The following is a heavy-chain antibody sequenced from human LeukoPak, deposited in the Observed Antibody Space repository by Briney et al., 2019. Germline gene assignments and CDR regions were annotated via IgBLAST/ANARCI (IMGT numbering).Heavy chain of an antibody. D-gene: IGHD2-21*02. J-gene: IGHJ5*02. CDR2: IYYSGST. Sequence: SETLSLTCTVSGGSISSYYWSWIRQPPGKGLEWIGYIYYSGSTNYNPSLKSRVTISVDTSKNQFSLKLSSVTAADTAVYYCARDSHIVVVTAIPHNWFDPWGQGTLVTVSS. CDR3: ARDSHIVVVTAIPHNWFDP. V-gene: IGHV4-59*01. CDR1: GGSISSYY.